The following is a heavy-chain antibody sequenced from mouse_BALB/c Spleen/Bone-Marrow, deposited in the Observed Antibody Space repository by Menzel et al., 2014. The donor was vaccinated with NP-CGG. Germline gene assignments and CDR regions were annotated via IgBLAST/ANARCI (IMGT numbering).Heavy chain of an antibody. CDR3: ASYRYGWYFDV. D-gene: IGHD2-14*01. V-gene: IGHV14-3*02. J-gene: IGHJ1*01. CDR2: IDPAIFT. CDR1: GFNIKDTY. Sequence: EVQLQQSGAELVKPGASIKLSCTASGFNIKDTYLHWVKQRPEQGLDWIGRIDPAIFTKYDPKFQGKATITADTSSNTAYLHLSSLTSEDTAVYYCASYRYGWYFDVWGAGTTVTVSS.